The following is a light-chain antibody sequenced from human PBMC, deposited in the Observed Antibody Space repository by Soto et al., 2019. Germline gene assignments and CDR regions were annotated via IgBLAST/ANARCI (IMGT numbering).Light chain of an antibody. Sequence: DIQMTQSPSTLSASVGDRVTITCRASQSISSWLAWYQQKPGKAPKLLIYDASSLESGVPSRFSGSGSGTEFTLTISSLQPDDLATYYCQHPGTFGQGTKLEIK. J-gene: IGKJ2*01. CDR2: DAS. CDR1: QSISSW. CDR3: QHPGT. V-gene: IGKV1-5*01.